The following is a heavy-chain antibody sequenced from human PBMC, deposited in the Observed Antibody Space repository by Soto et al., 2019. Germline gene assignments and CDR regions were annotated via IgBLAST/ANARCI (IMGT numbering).Heavy chain of an antibody. V-gene: IGHV3-21*01. CDR2: ISSSSSYI. J-gene: IGHJ6*02. Sequence: PGGSLRLSCAASGFSFSSYSMNWVRQAPGKGLEWVSSISSSSSYIYYADSVKGRFTISRDNAKNSLYLQMNSLRAEDTGVYYSARQDYYDRSGSFYGMDVGGQGTTVTVSS. CDR3: ARQDYYDRSGSFYGMDV. CDR1: GFSFSSYS. D-gene: IGHD3-22*01.